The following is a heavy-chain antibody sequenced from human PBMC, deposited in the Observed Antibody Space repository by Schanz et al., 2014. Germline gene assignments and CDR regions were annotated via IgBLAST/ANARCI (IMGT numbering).Heavy chain of an antibody. J-gene: IGHJ4*02. V-gene: IGHV1-46*03. CDR1: GYTFTSYY. CDR3: ARDGEAAAGCDY. CDR2: INPSSGTT. Sequence: QVQLVQSGAEVKKPGASVKVSCKASGYTFTSYYMHWVRQAPGQGLEWMGKINPSSGTTRIAQNFQGRLTVTRDTSTSTVNMELSSLRSEDTAVYYCARDGEAAAGCDYWGQGAPVTVSS. D-gene: IGHD6-13*01.